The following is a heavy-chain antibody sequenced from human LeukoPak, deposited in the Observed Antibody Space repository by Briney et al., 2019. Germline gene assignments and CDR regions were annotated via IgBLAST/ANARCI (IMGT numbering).Heavy chain of an antibody. Sequence: GGSLRLSCAASGFTFSSYSMNWVRQAPGRGLEWVSSIRFTGSYIYYADSVKGRFTISRDNAKNSLYLQMNSLRAEDTAVYYCARGSTVPDIWGQGTMVTASS. CDR1: GFTFSSYS. V-gene: IGHV3-21*01. CDR3: ARGSTVPDI. CDR2: IRFTGSYI. J-gene: IGHJ3*02. D-gene: IGHD2-2*01.